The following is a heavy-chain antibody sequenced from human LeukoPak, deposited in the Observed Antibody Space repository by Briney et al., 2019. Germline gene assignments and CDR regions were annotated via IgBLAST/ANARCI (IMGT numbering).Heavy chain of an antibody. Sequence: GESLKISCKGSGYTFHSYWIAWVRQMPGKGLEWMGIIYPGDSDTRYSPSFQGQVTISADKSISTAYLQWSSLKASDTAMYYCASLYGSGTEGSYFDYWGQGTLVTVSS. CDR1: GYTFHSYW. D-gene: IGHD3-10*01. CDR2: IYPGDSDT. CDR3: ASLYGSGTEGSYFDY. V-gene: IGHV5-51*01. J-gene: IGHJ4*02.